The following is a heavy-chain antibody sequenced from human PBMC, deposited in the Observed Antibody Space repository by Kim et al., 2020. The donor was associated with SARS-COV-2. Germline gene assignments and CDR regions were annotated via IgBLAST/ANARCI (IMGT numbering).Heavy chain of an antibody. D-gene: IGHD6-13*01. J-gene: IGHJ4*02. V-gene: IGHV3-73*01. Sequence: ASVEGRFTISRDDSKNTSYLQMNSLKTEDTAVYYCTVMPTITSGAAAAGVWGQGTLVTVSS. CDR3: TVMPTITSGAAAAGV.